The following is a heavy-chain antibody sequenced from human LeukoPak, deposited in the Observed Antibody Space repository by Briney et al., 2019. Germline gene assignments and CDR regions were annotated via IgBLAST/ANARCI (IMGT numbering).Heavy chain of an antibody. J-gene: IGHJ5*02. D-gene: IGHD4-17*01. CDR2: INANSGDT. CDR3: ARPNGDYHNWFDP. Sequence: ASLMVSCKASGYTFTGYYIHWVRQAPGQGLEWMGWINANSGDTNDAQKFQDRVTLSRDTSISTAYMELTNLRSDDTAVYYCARPNGDYHNWFDPWGQGTLVTVSS. CDR1: GYTFTGYY. V-gene: IGHV1-2*02.